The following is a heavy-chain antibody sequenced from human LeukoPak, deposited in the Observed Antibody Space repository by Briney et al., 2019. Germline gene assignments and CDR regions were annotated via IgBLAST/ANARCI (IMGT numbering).Heavy chain of an antibody. D-gene: IGHD7-27*01. CDR2: ISYDGRTT. CDR3: ARDLSRLLNGGRLDY. V-gene: IGHV3-30*04. CDR1: EFTFSSYA. Sequence: PGRSLRLSCVASEFTFSSYAMHWVRQAPGKGLEWVSVISYDGRTTYLSDSVKGRFSTSRDNSKNTVNLQMDSLRDEDTAVYYCARDLSRLLNGGRLDYWGQGTLVTVSS. J-gene: IGHJ4*02.